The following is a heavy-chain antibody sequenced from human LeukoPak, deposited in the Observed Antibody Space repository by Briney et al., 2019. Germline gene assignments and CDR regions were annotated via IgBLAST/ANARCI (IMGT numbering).Heavy chain of an antibody. V-gene: IGHV4-30-2*01. CDR1: GGSISSGGYS. D-gene: IGHD3-16*01. CDR3: ARDWGIGYYYGMDV. Sequence: SETLSLTCAVSGGSISSGGYSWSWIRQPPGKGLEWIGYIYHSGSTYYNPSLKSRVTISVDRSKNQFSLKLSSVTAADTAVYYCARDWGIGYYYGMDVWGQGTTVTVSS. CDR2: IYHSGST. J-gene: IGHJ6*02.